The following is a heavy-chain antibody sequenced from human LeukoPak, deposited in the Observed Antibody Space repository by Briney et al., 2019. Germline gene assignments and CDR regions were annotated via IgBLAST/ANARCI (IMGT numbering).Heavy chain of an antibody. CDR1: GFTFSSYA. CDR2: ISGSGGST. CDR3: AKVVLRYFDWSNFDY. J-gene: IGHJ4*02. Sequence: GGSLRLSCAASGFTFSSYAMSWVRQAPGKGLEWVSAISGSGGSTYYADSVKGRFTISRDNSKNTLYPQMNSLRAEDTAVYYCAKVVLRYFDWSNFDYWGQGTLVTVSS. V-gene: IGHV3-23*01. D-gene: IGHD3-9*01.